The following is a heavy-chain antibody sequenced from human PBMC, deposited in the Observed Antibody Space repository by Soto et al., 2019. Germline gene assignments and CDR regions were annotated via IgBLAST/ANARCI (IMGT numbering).Heavy chain of an antibody. Sequence: SETLSLTCTVSGGSVSSGSYYWGWIRQPPGKGLEWIGSINHSGSTNYNPSLKSRVTISVDTSKNQFSLKLSSVTAADTAVYYCARFAVDVDAFDIWGQGTMVTVSS. V-gene: IGHV4-39*07. J-gene: IGHJ3*02. CDR2: INHSGST. CDR1: GGSVSSGSYY. CDR3: ARFAVDVDAFDI.